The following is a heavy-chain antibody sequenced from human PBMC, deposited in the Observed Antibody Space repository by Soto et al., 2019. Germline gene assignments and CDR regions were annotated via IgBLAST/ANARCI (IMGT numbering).Heavy chain of an antibody. CDR2: IYPVDSYT. Sequence: GESLKISCKASGYSFTSYWIGWVRQLPGKGLEWMGIIYPVDSYTRYSPSFQGLVTISADKSISTAYLQWSSLEASDTAMYYCARSQLGKTWFDPWGQGTLVTVSS. CDR1: GYSFTSYW. J-gene: IGHJ5*02. D-gene: IGHD1-1*01. CDR3: ARSQLGKTWFDP. V-gene: IGHV5-51*01.